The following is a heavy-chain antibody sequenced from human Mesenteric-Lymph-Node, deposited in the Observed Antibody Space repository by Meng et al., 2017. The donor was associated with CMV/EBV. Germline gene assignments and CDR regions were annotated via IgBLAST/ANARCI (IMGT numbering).Heavy chain of an antibody. CDR1: GFMFNDYF. V-gene: IGHV3-11*01. J-gene: IGHJ4*02. CDR2: ISSSGVTI. CDR3: ATFSSTWRYDF. D-gene: IGHD6-13*01. Sequence: SCAASGFMFNDYFLSWIRQAPGGGLEWISYISSSGVTIYYADSVRGRFTISRDNAKNSLYLQMNSLRAEDTAVYYCATFSSTWRYDFWGQGTLVTVSS.